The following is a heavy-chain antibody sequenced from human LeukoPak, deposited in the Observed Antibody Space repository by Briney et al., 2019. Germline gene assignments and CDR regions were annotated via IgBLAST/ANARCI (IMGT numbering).Heavy chain of an antibody. V-gene: IGHV4-4*07. CDR3: VREDLVPH. CDR2: IYTSGST. CDR1: GGSIDSYH. Sequence: PSETLSLTCTVSGGSIDSYHWSWIRHPAGRGLEWIGRIYTSGSTNYNPSLKSRVTISVDTSKNQFSLKLRPATAADTAVYYCVREDLVPHWGQGTLVTVSS. J-gene: IGHJ4*02.